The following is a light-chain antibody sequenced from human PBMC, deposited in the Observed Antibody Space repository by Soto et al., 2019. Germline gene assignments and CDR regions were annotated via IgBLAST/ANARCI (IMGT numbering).Light chain of an antibody. V-gene: IGKV3-15*01. CDR3: QQYNNWPPPLT. Sequence: EIVMTQSPATLSVSPEERATLSCRASQSVSSNLAWYQQKPGQAPRLLIYGASTRATGIPARFSGSGSGTEFTLTLSSLQSEDFAVYYCQQYNNWPPPLTFGGGTKVEIK. J-gene: IGKJ4*01. CDR2: GAS. CDR1: QSVSSN.